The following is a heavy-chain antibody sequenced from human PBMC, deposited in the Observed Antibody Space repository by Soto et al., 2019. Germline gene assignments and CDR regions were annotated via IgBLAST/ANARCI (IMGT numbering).Heavy chain of an antibody. CDR3: ARMGPRAARPSY. CDR1: GFTFSDYD. CDR2: VSSSGTTM. V-gene: IGHV3-11*01. Sequence: QVQLAESGGGLVEPGGYLRLSCAASGFTFSDYDMSWIRQSPGKGLAWVSFVSSSGTTMYFADSVKGRFTISRDNAKNSLYLQMNSLRAEDTAVYYCARMGPRAARPSYWGQGTLVTVSS. D-gene: IGHD6-6*01. J-gene: IGHJ4*02.